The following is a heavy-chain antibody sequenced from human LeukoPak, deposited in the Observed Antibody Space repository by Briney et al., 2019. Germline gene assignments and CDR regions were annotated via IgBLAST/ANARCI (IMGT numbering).Heavy chain of an antibody. D-gene: IGHD5-12*01. V-gene: IGHV1-69*06. Sequence: ASVKVSCKASGGTFSSYAISWVRQAPGQGLEWVGGIIPIFGTANYAQKFQGRVTITADKSMSTAYMELSSLRSEDTAVYYCARAVRSGYDYRYFDYWGQGTLVTVSS. CDR3: ARAVRSGYDYRYFDY. CDR2: IIPIFGTA. CDR1: GGTFSSYA. J-gene: IGHJ4*02.